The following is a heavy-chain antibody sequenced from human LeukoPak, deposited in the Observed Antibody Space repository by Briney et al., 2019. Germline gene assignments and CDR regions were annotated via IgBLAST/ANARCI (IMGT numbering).Heavy chain of an antibody. CDR1: GGSFSGYY. J-gene: IGHJ3*02. Sequence: SETLSLTCAVYGGSFSGYYWSWIRQPPGKGLEWIGYIYYSGSTYYNPSLKSRVTISVDTSKNQFSLKLSSVTAADTAVYYCARDNDFWSGYTAFDIWGQGTMVTVSS. CDR3: ARDNDFWSGYTAFDI. D-gene: IGHD3-3*01. V-gene: IGHV4-34*09. CDR2: IYYSGST.